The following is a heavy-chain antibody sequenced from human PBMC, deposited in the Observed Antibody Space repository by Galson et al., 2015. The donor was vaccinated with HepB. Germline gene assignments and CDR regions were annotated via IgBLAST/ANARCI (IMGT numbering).Heavy chain of an antibody. CDR1: GGSLSSSSYY. CDR3: ARGEGSSGWYQGSWFDP. J-gene: IGHJ5*02. CDR2: IYYSGST. Sequence: TLSLTCPVSGGSLSSSSYYWGWIRQPPGKGLEWIGSIYYSGSTYYNPSLKSRVTISVDTSKNQFSLKLSSVTAADTAVYYCARGEGSSGWYQGSWFDPWGHGTLVTVSS. D-gene: IGHD6-19*01. V-gene: IGHV4-39*01.